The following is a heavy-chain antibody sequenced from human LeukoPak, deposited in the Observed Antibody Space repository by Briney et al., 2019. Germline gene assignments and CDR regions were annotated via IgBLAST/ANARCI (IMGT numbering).Heavy chain of an antibody. D-gene: IGHD1-26*01. CDR2: FDPEDGET. J-gene: IGHJ4*02. V-gene: IGHV1-24*01. CDR1: GYTLTELS. CDR3: ATVVRFISGSYYFDY. Sequence: ASVKVSCKVSGYTLTELSMHWVRQAPGKGLEWMGGFDPEDGETIYAQKFQGRVTTTEDTSTDTAYMELSSLRSEDTAVYYCATVVRFISGSYYFDYWGQGTLVTVSS.